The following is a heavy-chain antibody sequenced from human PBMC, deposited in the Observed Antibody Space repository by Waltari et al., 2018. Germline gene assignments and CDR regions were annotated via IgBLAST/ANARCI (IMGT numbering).Heavy chain of an antibody. Sequence: QVQLVQYGAEVKKPGASVKVSCKVSGYTLTELSMNWVRQAPGKGLEWMGGGDPEGGETIYAQKCQDRVTVTEDTSTDTAYMKLSVLRSEDTAVYYCATDTVQLERLVDAFGIWGQGTMVTVSS. CDR3: ATDTVQLERLVDAFGI. CDR1: GYTLTELS. J-gene: IGHJ3*02. CDR2: GDPEGGET. V-gene: IGHV1-24*01. D-gene: IGHD1-1*01.